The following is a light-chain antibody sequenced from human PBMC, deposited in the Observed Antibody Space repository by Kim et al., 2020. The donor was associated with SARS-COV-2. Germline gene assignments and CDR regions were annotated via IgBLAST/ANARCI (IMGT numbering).Light chain of an antibody. CDR2: DVS. CDR3: SSYSRSTLI. CDR1: GSDVGANNY. V-gene: IGLV2-14*03. Sequence: LTQPASVSGSPGQSITISCTGTGSDVGANNYVSWYQQYPGKAPKLMIYDVSNRPSGVSDRFSGSKSGNTASLTISGLQAEDEADYYCSSYSRSTLIFGAGTQLTVL. J-gene: IGLJ2*01.